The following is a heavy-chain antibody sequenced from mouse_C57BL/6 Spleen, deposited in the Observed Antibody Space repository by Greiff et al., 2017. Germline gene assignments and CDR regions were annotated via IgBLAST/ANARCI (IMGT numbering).Heavy chain of an antibody. CDR1: GYTFTSYW. CDR3: AKAGGNPYYFDY. D-gene: IGHD2-1*01. V-gene: IGHV1-64*01. J-gene: IGHJ2*01. CDR2: IHPNSGST. Sequence: QVQLQQPGAELVKPGASVKLSCKASGYTFTSYWMHWVKQRPGQGLEWIGMIHPNSGSTNYNEKFKSKATLTVDKSSSTAYIQLSSLTSEDSAVYYCAKAGGNPYYFDYWGQGTTLTVSS.